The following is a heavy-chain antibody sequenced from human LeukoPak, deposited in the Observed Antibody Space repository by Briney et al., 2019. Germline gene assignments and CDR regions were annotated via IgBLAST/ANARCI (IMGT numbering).Heavy chain of an antibody. V-gene: IGHV1-18*01. CDR3: ARDGAVAGEFDY. Sequence: ASVKVSCKASGGTFSSYAISWVRQAPGQGLEWMGWISAYNGNTNYAQKFQGRVTMTTDTSTSTAYMELRSLRSDDTAVYYCARDGAVAGEFDYWGQGTLVTVSS. CDR1: GGTFSSYA. J-gene: IGHJ4*02. D-gene: IGHD6-19*01. CDR2: ISAYNGNT.